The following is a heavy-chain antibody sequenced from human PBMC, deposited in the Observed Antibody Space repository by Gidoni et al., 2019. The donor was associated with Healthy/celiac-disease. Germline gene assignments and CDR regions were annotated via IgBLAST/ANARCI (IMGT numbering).Heavy chain of an antibody. CDR1: GYTFTSYD. J-gene: IGHJ5*02. D-gene: IGHD5-18*01. CDR3: ARGDTAYYWFDP. Sequence: QVQLVQSGAEVKTPGASVKVSCKASGYTFTSYDINWVRQATGQGLEWMGWMNPNSGNTGYAQKFQGGVTMTRNTSISTAYMELSSLRSEDTAVYYCARGDTAYYWFDPWGQGTLVTVSS. V-gene: IGHV1-8*01. CDR2: MNPNSGNT.